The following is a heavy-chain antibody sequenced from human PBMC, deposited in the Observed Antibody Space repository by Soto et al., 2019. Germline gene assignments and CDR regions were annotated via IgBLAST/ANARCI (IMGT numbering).Heavy chain of an antibody. J-gene: IGHJ4*02. V-gene: IGHV3-48*01. D-gene: IGHD5-18*01. CDR2: ISSSSSTI. CDR3: ARESGYSCGLLDY. Sequence: GGSLRLSCAASGFTFSSYSMNWVRQAPGKGLEWVSYISSSSSTIYYADSVKGRFTISRDNAKNSLYLQMNSLRAEDTAVYYCARESGYSCGLLDYWSQGTLDIVYS. CDR1: GFTFSSYS.